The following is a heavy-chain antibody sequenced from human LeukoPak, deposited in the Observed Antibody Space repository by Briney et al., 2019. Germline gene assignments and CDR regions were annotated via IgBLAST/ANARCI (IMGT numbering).Heavy chain of an antibody. J-gene: IGHJ4*02. V-gene: IGHV3-9*01. CDR3: AKVLAVAAGRWYYFDY. Sequence: GGSLRLSCAASGFTFDDYAMHWVRQAPGKGLEWVSGISWNSGSIGYADSVKGRFTISRDNAENSLYLQMNSLRAEDTALYYCAKVLAVAAGRWYYFDYWGQGTLVIVSS. D-gene: IGHD6-13*01. CDR1: GFTFDDYA. CDR2: ISWNSGSI.